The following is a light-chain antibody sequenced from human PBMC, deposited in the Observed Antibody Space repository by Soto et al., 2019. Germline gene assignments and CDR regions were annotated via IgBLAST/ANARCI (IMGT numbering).Light chain of an antibody. J-gene: IGKJ2*01. CDR1: QRISSY. Sequence: DIQMTQSPSSLSASVGDSVTITCRASQRISSYLNWYQQKPGKAPKLLIYAASSLQSGVPSRFSGSGSGTDFTLTISSVQPEDFASYYCQQSYSTPMYTFGQGTKLEIK. V-gene: IGKV1-39*01. CDR2: AAS. CDR3: QQSYSTPMYT.